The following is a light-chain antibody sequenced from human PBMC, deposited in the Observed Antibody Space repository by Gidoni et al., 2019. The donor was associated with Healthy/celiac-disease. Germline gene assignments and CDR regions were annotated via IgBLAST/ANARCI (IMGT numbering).Light chain of an antibody. CDR2: ASS. V-gene: IGKV1-39*01. Sequence: DIQMTQSPSSLSASVGDRVTITCRASKSISSYLKWYQQKPGNAPKLLLYASSSLQRGVASRFSSSGCGTDFTLTISSLQPEDFVTYYCQHSYRTPRTFGQGTKVEIK. CDR1: KSISSY. J-gene: IGKJ1*01. CDR3: QHSYRTPRT.